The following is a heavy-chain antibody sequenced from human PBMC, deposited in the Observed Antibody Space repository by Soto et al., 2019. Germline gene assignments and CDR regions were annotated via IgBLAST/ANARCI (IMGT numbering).Heavy chain of an antibody. J-gene: IGHJ4*02. Sequence: PSETLSLTCTVSGGSISRGSHYWGWIRQPPGKGLEWIGCIYYSGSTYYNPSLKSRVTISVDTSKNQFSLKLRSVTAADTAVYYWARLFGYGGYAQTYFNYGGQEPLDPAPS. V-gene: IGHV4-39*01. D-gene: IGHD5-12*01. CDR3: ARLFGYGGYAQTYFNY. CDR1: GGSISRGSHY. CDR2: IYYSGST.